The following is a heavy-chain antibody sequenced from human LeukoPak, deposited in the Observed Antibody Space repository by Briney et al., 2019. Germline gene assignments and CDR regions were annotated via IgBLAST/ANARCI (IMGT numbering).Heavy chain of an antibody. CDR1: GFTFSNFA. Sequence: GGSLRLSCAASGFTFSNFAMSWVRQAPGKGLEWVSAISGGGSSAYYVDFVKGRFTISRDNAKNTLYMQMNSLRAEDTAVYYCATHCSSTTCYAYWGQGTLVTVSS. CDR3: ATHCSSTTCYAY. V-gene: IGHV3-23*01. CDR2: ISGGGSSA. J-gene: IGHJ4*02. D-gene: IGHD2-2*01.